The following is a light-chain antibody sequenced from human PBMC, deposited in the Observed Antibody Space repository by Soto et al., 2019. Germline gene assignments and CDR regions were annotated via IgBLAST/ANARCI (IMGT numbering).Light chain of an antibody. CDR1: SSDIGGYEY. V-gene: IGLV2-14*01. Sequence: QSALTQPASVSGSPGQSITISCTGTSSDIGGYEYVSWYQQHPGKAPGLMIYEVXXXXXGVSNPXSGSKYRRKASLTISGLQAEDEADYYCSSYTDSSTLGLYVFGTGNKGTVL. CDR2: EVX. J-gene: IGLJ1*01. CDR3: SSYTDSSTLGLYV.